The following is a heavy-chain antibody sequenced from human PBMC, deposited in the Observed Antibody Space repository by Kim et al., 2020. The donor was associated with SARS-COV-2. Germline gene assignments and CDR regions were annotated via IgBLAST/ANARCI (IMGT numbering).Heavy chain of an antibody. V-gene: IGHV1-2*02. CDR2: INPNSGGT. J-gene: IGHJ4*02. D-gene: IGHD6-6*01. CDR1: GYTFTGYY. CDR3: ARERWGESSSSFLEFDY. Sequence: ASVKVSCKASGYTFTGYYMHWVRQAPGQGLEWMGWINPNSGGTNYAQKFQGRVTMTRDTSISTAYMELSRLRSDDTAVYYCARERWGESSSSFLEFDYWGQGTLVTVSS.